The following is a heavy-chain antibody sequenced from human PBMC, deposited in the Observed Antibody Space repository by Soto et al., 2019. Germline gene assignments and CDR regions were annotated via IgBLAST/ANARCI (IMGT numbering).Heavy chain of an antibody. CDR2: ISNDGSNK. V-gene: IGHV3-30*03. CDR3: GGGHCFSDY. CDR1: GFPFSSYG. J-gene: IGHJ4*02. D-gene: IGHD2-21*01. Sequence: QVQLVDSGGGVVQPGRSLRLSCADSGFPFSSYGMHWVRQAPGKGLEWVALISNDGSNKYYADSVKGRFLISRDNAKNTVYLQMNSLRAEDPAVYYCGGGHCFSDYWGQGTLVTVSS.